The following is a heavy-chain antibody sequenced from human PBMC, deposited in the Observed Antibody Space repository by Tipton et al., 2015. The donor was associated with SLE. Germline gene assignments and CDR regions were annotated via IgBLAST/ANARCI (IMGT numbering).Heavy chain of an antibody. CDR2: IYFSGST. V-gene: IGHV4-59*01. Sequence: LRLSCTVSGGSIFSSYWSWIRQPPGKGLEWIGCIYFSGSTNYNPSLRSRVTMSVDSSNSQFSLKLGSVTAADTAVYYCARDGGAAAENYNYHMDVWGIGTTVTVSS. J-gene: IGHJ6*03. CDR3: ARDGGAAAENYNYHMDV. D-gene: IGHD6-13*01. CDR1: GGSIFSSY.